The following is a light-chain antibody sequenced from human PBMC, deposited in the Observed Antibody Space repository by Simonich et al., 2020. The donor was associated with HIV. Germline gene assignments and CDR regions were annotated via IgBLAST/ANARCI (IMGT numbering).Light chain of an antibody. CDR3: QQYYSTPPT. Sequence: DIVMTQSPDSLSVSLGERATINCKSSQSVLYSSTNKNSLGWYQQKPGQPPKLLIYWASTRESGVPYRFSGSGSGTDFTLTISSLQAEDVAVYYCQQYYSTPPTFGQGTKVEIK. V-gene: IGKV4-1*01. J-gene: IGKJ1*01. CDR2: WAS. CDR1: QSVLYSSTNKNS.